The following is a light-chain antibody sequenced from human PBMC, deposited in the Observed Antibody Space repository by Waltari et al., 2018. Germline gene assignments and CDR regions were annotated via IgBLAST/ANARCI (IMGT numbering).Light chain of an antibody. Sequence: EIVMTQPPVTLSVSPGERATLSCRASQRVSINLACYQQKPGQAPRLLIYAASTSATDGPARFSGRGSGTEVTLTISSLQSEDFAVYYCQHYNNWPPGTTFGQGTKLEIK. CDR1: QRVSIN. V-gene: IGKV3-15*01. CDR2: AAS. CDR3: QHYNNWPPGTT. J-gene: IGKJ1*01.